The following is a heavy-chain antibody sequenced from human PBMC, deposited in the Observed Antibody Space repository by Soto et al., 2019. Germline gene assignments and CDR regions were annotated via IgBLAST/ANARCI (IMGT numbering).Heavy chain of an antibody. V-gene: IGHV3-66*01. CDR3: ARGLDGDN. J-gene: IGHJ4*02. Sequence: EVQLVESGGGLVQPGGSLRLSCAGSGFTVSSNYMSWVRQAPGKGLEWVSIIFSGGSTCYADSVKGRFTISRDNSKNTLYLQMNSLRAEDTAVYYCARGLDGDNWGQGTLVTVSS. CDR1: GFTVSSNY. CDR2: IFSGGST. D-gene: IGHD1-1*01.